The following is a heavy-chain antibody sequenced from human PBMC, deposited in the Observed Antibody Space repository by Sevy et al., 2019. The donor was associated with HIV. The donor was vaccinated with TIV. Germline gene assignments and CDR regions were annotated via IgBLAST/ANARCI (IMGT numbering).Heavy chain of an antibody. Sequence: GGSLRLSCAASGFTFSSYGMHWVRQAPGKGLEWVAVIWFDGSNTYYADSVKGRFTISRDIAENTLHLQMNSLRAEDTAVYYCARDLEFYDYGDYGPAFNPDYWGRGTLVTVSS. J-gene: IGHJ4*02. CDR1: GFTFSSYG. CDR2: IWFDGSNT. CDR3: ARDLEFYDYGDYGPAFNPDY. V-gene: IGHV3-33*01. D-gene: IGHD4-17*01.